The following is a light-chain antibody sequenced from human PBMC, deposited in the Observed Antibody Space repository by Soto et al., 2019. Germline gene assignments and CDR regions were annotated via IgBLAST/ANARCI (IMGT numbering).Light chain of an antibody. CDR2: TAS. V-gene: IGKV1-9*01. J-gene: IGKJ5*01. Sequence: DIQLTQSPSFLSASVGDRVTITCRASQGISSYLARYQQKPGKAPKFLIYTASTLQSGVPSRFSGSGSGTEFTLTINSLQPEDFATYYCQQLNSYPITFGQGTRLEIK. CDR3: QQLNSYPIT. CDR1: QGISSY.